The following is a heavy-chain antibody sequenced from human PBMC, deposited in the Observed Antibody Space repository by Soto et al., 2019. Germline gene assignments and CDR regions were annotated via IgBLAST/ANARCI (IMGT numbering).Heavy chain of an antibody. V-gene: IGHV3-30*18. J-gene: IGHJ5*02. CDR2: ISYDGSNK. D-gene: IGHD6-19*01. CDR3: AKEGSAQWLVPQRSWFDP. CDR1: GFTFSSYG. Sequence: GGSLRLSCAASGFTFSSYGMHWVRQAPGKGLEWVAVISYDGSNKYYADSVKGRFTISRDNSKNTLYLQMNSLRAEDTAVYYCAKEGSAQWLVPQRSWFDPWGQGTLVTVSS.